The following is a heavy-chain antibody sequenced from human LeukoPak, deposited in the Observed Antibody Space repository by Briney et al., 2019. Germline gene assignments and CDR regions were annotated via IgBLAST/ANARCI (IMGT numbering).Heavy chain of an antibody. Sequence: GESLKISCKGSEYSFTNYWIGWVRQMPGKGLEWMVIIYSGDSDTRYSPSFQGQVTIPADKSISTPYLQWSSLKASDTAMYFCATYAGSYSKYFQHWGQGTLVTVSS. CDR2: IYSGDSDT. V-gene: IGHV5-51*01. D-gene: IGHD3-10*01. CDR1: EYSFTNYW. CDR3: ATYAGSYSKYFQH. J-gene: IGHJ1*01.